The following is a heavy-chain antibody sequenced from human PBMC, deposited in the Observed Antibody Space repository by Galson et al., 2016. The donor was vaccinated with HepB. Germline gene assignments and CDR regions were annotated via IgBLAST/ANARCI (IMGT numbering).Heavy chain of an antibody. CDR1: SDSY. D-gene: IGHD7-27*01. J-gene: IGHJ3*01. CDR3: ARDGLGAFDL. V-gene: IGHV3-74*01. Sequence: SLRLSCAGFSDSYMSWIRQAPGKGLVWVSRIKTDGTYADSLEGRFTSTRDNAKNTLYLDINSLRVEDTAIYYCARDGLGAFDLWGQGTMVTVSS. CDR2: IKTDGT.